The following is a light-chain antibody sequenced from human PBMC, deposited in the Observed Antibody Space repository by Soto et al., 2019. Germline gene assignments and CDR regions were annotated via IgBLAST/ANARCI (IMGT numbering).Light chain of an antibody. V-gene: IGKV1-5*03. CDR3: RQYKTYT. Sequence: DVQMTQSPSTLSGSVGDRVTITCRASQTISSWLAWYQQKPGKAPKLLIYKASTLKSGVPSRFSGSGDGTEFTLSISSLQPDDSAIYFCRQYKTYTFGRGTRLEI. J-gene: IGKJ5*01. CDR2: KAS. CDR1: QTISSW.